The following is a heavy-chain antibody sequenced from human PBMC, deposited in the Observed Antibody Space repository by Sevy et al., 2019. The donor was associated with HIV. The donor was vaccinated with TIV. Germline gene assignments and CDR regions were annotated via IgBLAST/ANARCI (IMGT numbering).Heavy chain of an antibody. CDR2: IRRKVFGGTT. D-gene: IGHD3-3*01. CDR1: GFIYGDYA. Sequence: GGSLRLSCIGSGFIYGDYAINWVRQAPGKGLEWVGFIRRKVFGGTTQYAASVKGRFTISRDDSKSIAYLQMDSLKMEDTAVYYCTRGRTMTILSPWGYWGQGTLVTVSS. J-gene: IGHJ4*02. CDR3: TRGRTMTILSPWGY. V-gene: IGHV3-49*04.